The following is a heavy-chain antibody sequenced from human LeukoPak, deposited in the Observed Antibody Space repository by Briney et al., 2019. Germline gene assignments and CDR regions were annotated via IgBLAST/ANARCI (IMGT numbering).Heavy chain of an antibody. D-gene: IGHD2-2*01. CDR3: ARDRRDIVVVPAARLPYYYYYYMDV. V-gene: IGHV3-21*01. CDR1: GFTFSSYS. CDR2: ISSSSSYI. Sequence: GSLRLSCAASGFTFSSYSMNCVRQAPGKGLEWVSSISSSSSYIYYADSVKGRFTISRDNAKNSLYLQMNSLRAEDTAVYYCARDRRDIVVVPAARLPYYYYYYMDVWGKGTTVTVSS. J-gene: IGHJ6*03.